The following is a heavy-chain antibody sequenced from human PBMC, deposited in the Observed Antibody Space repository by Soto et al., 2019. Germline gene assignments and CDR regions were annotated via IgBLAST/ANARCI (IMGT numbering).Heavy chain of an antibody. CDR2: MYPGGST. D-gene: IGHD6-19*01. J-gene: IGHJ4*02. CDR3: ARDSSGWASFDY. V-gene: IGHV3-66*01. Sequence: EIQLVESGGGLVQPGGSLRLSCAASGISVSSNFMNWVRQAPGKGLEWVCVMYPGGSTYYADSVKGRFTISRDSSKNTLYLQMNSLRAEDTAVYYCARDSSGWASFDYWGQGTLVTVSS. CDR1: GISVSSNF.